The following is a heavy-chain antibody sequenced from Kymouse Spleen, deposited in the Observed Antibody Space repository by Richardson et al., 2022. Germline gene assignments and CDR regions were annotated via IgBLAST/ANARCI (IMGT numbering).Heavy chain of an antibody. CDR1: GFTFSSYG. D-gene: IGHD1-7*01. V-gene: IGHV3-33*01. CDR2: IWYDGSNK. Sequence: QVQLVESGGGVVQPGRSLRLSCAASGFTFSSYGMHWVRQAPGKGLEWVAVIWYDGSNKYYADSVKGRFTISRDNSKNTLYLQMNSLRAEDTAVYYCARDRGLELPNWYFDLWGRGTLVTVSS. CDR3: ARDRGLELPNWYFDL. J-gene: IGHJ2*01.